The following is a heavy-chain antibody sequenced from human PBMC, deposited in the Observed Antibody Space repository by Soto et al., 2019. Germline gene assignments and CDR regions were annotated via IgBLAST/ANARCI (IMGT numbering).Heavy chain of an antibody. CDR3: ARGDYYGEPEY. CDR1: GFTFDDYG. V-gene: IGHV3-9*01. D-gene: IGHD4-17*01. CDR2: INWNSGTM. J-gene: IGHJ4*02. Sequence: PGGSLRLSCAASGFTFDDYGMHWVRQAPGKGLEWVSGINWNSGTMVYRDSVKGRFTISRDNARNSLYLQMNSLRDEDTAVYYCARGDYYGEPEYWGQGTLVTVSS.